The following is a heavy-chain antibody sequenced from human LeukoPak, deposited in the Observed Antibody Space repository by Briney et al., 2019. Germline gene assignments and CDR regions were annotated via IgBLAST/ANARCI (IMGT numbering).Heavy chain of an antibody. D-gene: IGHD3-22*01. V-gene: IGHV3-30*02. CDR3: AKSYHYYLYAFDI. Sequence: PGGSLRHSCAASGFTFSSYGMHWVRQAPGKGLEWVAFIRYDGSSKYYADSVKGRFTISRDNSKNTLYLQMNSLRAEDTAVYYCAKSYHYYLYAFDIWGQGTMVTVSS. CDR2: IRYDGSSK. CDR1: GFTFSSYG. J-gene: IGHJ3*02.